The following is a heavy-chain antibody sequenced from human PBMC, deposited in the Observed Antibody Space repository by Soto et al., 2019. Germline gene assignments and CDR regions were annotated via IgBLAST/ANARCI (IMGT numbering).Heavy chain of an antibody. Sequence: PGGSLIRHCVASVLRLRRPCITGVRQTAGRGREWVGSIKSKTDGGPADYAAPVKGRATISRDDSKNTVYLQMNSLKTEDTAVYYCTTGIYYDILTGYHNVAYWGQGEPVT. CDR3: TTGIYYDILTGYHNVAY. J-gene: IGHJ4*02. D-gene: IGHD3-9*01. V-gene: IGHV3-15*01. CDR1: VLRLRRPC. CDR2: IKSKTDGGPA.